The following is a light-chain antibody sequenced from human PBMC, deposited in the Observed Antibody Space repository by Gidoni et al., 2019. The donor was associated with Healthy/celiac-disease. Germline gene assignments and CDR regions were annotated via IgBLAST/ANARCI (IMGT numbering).Light chain of an antibody. CDR1: QSISSY. J-gene: IGKJ1*01. CDR2: AAS. V-gene: IGKV1-39*01. CDR3: QQSYSTPQT. Sequence: IQMTQSPSSLSASVGDRVTITCRASQSISSYLNWYQQKPGKAPKLLIYAASSLQSGVPSRFRSSGSGTDFTLTISSLQPEDFATYYCQQSYSTPQTFGQGTKVEIK.